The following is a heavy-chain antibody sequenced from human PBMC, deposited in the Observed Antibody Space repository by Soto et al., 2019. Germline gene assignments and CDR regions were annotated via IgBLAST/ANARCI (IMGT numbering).Heavy chain of an antibody. V-gene: IGHV1-69*13. CDR2: IVPTFGRT. CDR3: ARDPLSSFAMDV. CDR1: GDTFSSYA. J-gene: IGHJ6*02. Sequence: SVKVSCKASGDTFSSYAISWVRQAPGKGLEWMGKIVPTFGRTNYAQKFQGGLTISADDSTSTAYMELSSLLSEDTAVYYCARDPLSSFAMDVWGQGTTVTVSS. D-gene: IGHD3-10*02.